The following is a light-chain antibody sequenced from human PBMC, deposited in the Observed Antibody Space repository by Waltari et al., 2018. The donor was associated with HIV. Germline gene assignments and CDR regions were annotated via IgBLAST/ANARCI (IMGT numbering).Light chain of an antibody. CDR3: AAWDDSLKGYV. CDR1: SSNIGSNS. CDR2: NNN. Sequence: QSVLTQPPSESGTPGQRVTISCSGSSSNIGSNSVNWYQHIPGTAPKVLKFNNNQRPSGVPDRFSGSKSGTSASLASSGLQSDDEADYYCAAWDDSLKGYVFGTGTGVTIL. J-gene: IGLJ1*01. V-gene: IGLV1-44*01.